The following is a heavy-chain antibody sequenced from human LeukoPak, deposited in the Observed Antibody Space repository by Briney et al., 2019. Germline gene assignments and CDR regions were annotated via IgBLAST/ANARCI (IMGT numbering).Heavy chain of an antibody. CDR3: ARDMGYSSRTGAFDI. D-gene: IGHD6-13*01. CDR2: IYTSGST. J-gene: IGHJ3*02. V-gene: IGHV4-61*02. Sequence: SQTLSLTCTVSGDSISSGSYYWSWIRQPAGKGLEWIGRIYTSGSTNYNPSLKSRVTMSVDTSKNQFSLKLGSVTAADTAVYYCARDMGYSSRTGAFDIWGQGTMVTVSS. CDR1: GDSISSGSYY.